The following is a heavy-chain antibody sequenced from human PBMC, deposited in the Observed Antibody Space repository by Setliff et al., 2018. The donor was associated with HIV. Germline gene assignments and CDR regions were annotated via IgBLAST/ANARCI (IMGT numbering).Heavy chain of an antibody. CDR2: ISTNTGDP. J-gene: IGHJ5*02. CDR3: ARESDDGNFLGWFDP. CDR1: GYSFTSYG. V-gene: IGHV7-4-1*01. D-gene: IGHD1-26*01. Sequence: VASVKVSCKASGYSFTSYGMNWVRQAPGQGLEWMGRISTNTGDPMYAQGFTGRFVFSLDITVNTAYLQISSLKTEDTAVYYCARESDDGNFLGWFDPWGQGTLVTVSS.